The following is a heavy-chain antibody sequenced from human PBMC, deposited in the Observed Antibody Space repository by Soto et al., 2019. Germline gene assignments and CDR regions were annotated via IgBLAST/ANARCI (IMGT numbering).Heavy chain of an antibody. J-gene: IGHJ5*02. CDR2: INHSGST. Sequence: PSETLSLTCAVYGGSFSGYYWSWIRQPPGKGLEWIGEINHSGSTNYNPSLKSRVTISVDTSKNQFSLKLSSVTAADTAVYYCARGHDYGDSRRLWCSWFDPWGQGTLVTVSS. CDR3: ARGHDYGDSRRLWCSWFDP. CDR1: GGSFSGYY. D-gene: IGHD4-17*01. V-gene: IGHV4-34*01.